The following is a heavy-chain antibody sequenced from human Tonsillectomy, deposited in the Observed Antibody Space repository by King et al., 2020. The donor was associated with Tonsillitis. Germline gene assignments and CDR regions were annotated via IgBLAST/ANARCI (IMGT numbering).Heavy chain of an antibody. Sequence: DVQLVESGGGLVKPGGSLRLSCAASGFTFSSYSMNWVRQAPGKGLEWVSSISSSSSYIYYADSVKGRFTISRDNAKNSLYMQMNSLRGEDTAVYYCARAPDYDFWSGYPYYYYMDVWGKGTTVTVSS. V-gene: IGHV3-21*01. CDR1: GFTFSSYS. J-gene: IGHJ6*03. D-gene: IGHD3-3*01. CDR3: ARAPDYDFWSGYPYYYYMDV. CDR2: ISSSSSYI.